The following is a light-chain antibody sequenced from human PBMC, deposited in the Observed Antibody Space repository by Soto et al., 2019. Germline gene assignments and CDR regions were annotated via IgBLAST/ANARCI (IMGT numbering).Light chain of an antibody. CDR1: SSDVGGYNY. CDR2: EVS. CDR3: SSYAGSNNPLYV. V-gene: IGLV2-8*01. Sequence: QSALTQPPSASGSPGQSVTISCTGTSSDVGGYNYVSWYQQHPGKAPKLMIYEVSKRPSGVPDRFSGSNSGNTASLTVSGLQAEDEADYYCSSYAGSNNPLYVFGTGTKLTVL. J-gene: IGLJ1*01.